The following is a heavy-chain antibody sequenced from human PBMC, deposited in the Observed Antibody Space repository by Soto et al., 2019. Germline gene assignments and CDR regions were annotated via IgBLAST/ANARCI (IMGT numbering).Heavy chain of an antibody. V-gene: IGHV4-34*01. Sequence: SETLSLICAVYVGSCSGYCGAWIRQPPGKGLEWIGEINHSGSTNYNPSLKSRVTISVDTSKNQFSLKLSSVTAADTAVYYCARGLGYDFWSGYYTARLYYSYYMDVRGKGTTVTLSS. CDR1: VGSCSGYC. D-gene: IGHD3-3*01. J-gene: IGHJ6*03. CDR2: INHSGST. CDR3: ARGLGYDFWSGYYTARLYYSYYMDV.